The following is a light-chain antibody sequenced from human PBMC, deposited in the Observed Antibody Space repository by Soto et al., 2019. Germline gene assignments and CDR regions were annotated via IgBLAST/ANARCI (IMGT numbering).Light chain of an antibody. V-gene: IGLV2-14*01. CDR1: SSDVGGYNY. Sequence: QSALTQPASVSGSPGQTITISCTGTSSDVGGYNYVSWYQQHPGTAPKLMIYDVSNRPSAVSNRFSGSKSGNTSSLTITGLQAEDEDDYYCSSYTNSSTDNYVFGAGTKLTVL. CDR2: DVS. CDR3: SSYTNSSTDNYV. J-gene: IGLJ1*01.